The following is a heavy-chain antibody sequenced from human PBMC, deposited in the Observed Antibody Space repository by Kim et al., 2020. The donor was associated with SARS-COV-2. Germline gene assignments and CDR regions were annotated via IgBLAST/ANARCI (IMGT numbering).Heavy chain of an antibody. CDR1: GGTFSSYA. CDR2: IIPIFGTA. Sequence: SVKVSCKASGGTFSSYAISWVRQAPGQGLEWMGGIIPIFGTANYAQKFQGRVTITADESTSTSYMELSSLRSEDTAVYYCALYTYYYDSSGYYYAERWFDPWGQGTLVTVSS. D-gene: IGHD3-22*01. CDR3: ALYTYYYDSSGYYYAERWFDP. V-gene: IGHV1-69*13. J-gene: IGHJ5*02.